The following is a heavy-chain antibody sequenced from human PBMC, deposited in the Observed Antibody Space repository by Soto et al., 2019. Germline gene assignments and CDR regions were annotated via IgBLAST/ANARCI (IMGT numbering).Heavy chain of an antibody. Sequence: QVQLQESGPGLVKPSETLSLTCTVSGGSITGYYWSWIRQPPGKGLEWIGYIYYTGRTDHNPSLRSGVTISLDTSRLQVSLPLTSVTAAATAVYYCAAAPRYWGQGTLVTVSS. V-gene: IGHV4-59*01. D-gene: IGHD2-15*01. CDR2: IYYTGRT. J-gene: IGHJ4*02. CDR1: GGSITGYY. CDR3: AAAPRY.